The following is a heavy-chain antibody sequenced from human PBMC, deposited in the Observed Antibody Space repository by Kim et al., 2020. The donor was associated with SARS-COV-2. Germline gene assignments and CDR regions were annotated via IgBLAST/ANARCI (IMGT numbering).Heavy chain of an antibody. CDR3: AHSADYGDYGFYYGMDV. Sequence: ALGLLELIYWDDHKRYSPTLKNRLTITKDTAKHQVVLTMTNMDPVDTATYYCAHSADYGDYGFYYGMDVWGQGTTVTVSS. V-gene: IGHV2-5*02. D-gene: IGHD4-17*01. J-gene: IGHJ6*02. CDR2: IYWDDHK.